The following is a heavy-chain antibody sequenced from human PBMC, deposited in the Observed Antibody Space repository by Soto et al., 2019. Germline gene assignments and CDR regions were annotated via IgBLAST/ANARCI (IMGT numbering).Heavy chain of an antibody. V-gene: IGHV5-10-1*01. J-gene: IGHJ6*01. CDR3: SIRRTDTTEVYYYHGREG. D-gene: IGHD2-2*01. CDR1: GYSFTSYW. CDR2: IDPSDSYT. Sequence: PXASLTISCKCSGYSFTSYWISLVRQMPGKGLEWMGRIDPSDSYTNYSPSFQGHVTISADKSISTAYLQWTSLKASDNAMYDCSIRRTDTTEVYYYHGREGWGKESTVTVAS.